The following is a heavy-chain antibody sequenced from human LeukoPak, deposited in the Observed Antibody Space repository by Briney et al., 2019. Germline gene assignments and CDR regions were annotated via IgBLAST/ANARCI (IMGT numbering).Heavy chain of an antibody. CDR1: GFTFSDSA. J-gene: IGHJ3*01. D-gene: IGHD5-24*01. Sequence: PGGSLRLSCAASGFTFSDSAMTWVRQAPGKGLEWVSLISFSGEIIYYADSVRGRFTISRDNSKDTLYLQMNSLRAEDTAIYYCARDIQLSTWGLGTMVTVSS. CDR2: ISFSGEII. CDR3: ARDIQLST. V-gene: IGHV3-23*01.